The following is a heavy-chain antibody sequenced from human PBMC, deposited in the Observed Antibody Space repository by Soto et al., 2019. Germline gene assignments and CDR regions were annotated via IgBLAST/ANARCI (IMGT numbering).Heavy chain of an antibody. CDR1: GFTFSSYG. V-gene: IGHV3-30*18. J-gene: IGHJ4*02. D-gene: IGHD1-7*01. Sequence: QVQLVESGGGVVQPGRSLRLSCAASGFTFSSYGMHWVRQAPGKGLEWVAVISYDGSNKYYADSVKGRFTISRDNSKNTLYLQMNSLRADDTAVYYCAKDSFPLIRLELLYHFDYWGQGTLVTVSS. CDR2: ISYDGSNK. CDR3: AKDSFPLIRLELLYHFDY.